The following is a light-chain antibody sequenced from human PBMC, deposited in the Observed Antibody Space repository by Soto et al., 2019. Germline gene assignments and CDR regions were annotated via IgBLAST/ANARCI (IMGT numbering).Light chain of an antibody. Sequence: EIVMTQSPATLSVSPGERATLSCRASQSVTNNLAGYQQQPGQDTMLLIYGASTRAAGSPARCSGSGSATDITLTISSLQYEYFAFYYCHQANDCWTFGQGTKVEIK. V-gene: IGKV3-15*01. CDR1: QSVTNN. CDR3: HQANDCWT. CDR2: GAS. J-gene: IGKJ1*01.